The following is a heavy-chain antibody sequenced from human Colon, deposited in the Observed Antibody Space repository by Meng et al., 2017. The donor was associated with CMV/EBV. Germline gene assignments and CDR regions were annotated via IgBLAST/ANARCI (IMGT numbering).Heavy chain of an antibody. D-gene: IGHD3-10*01. CDR2: INGNGVTT. CDR3: AKCITDCLTRALEM. J-gene: IGHJ3*02. V-gene: IGHV3-23*01. CDR1: GFTFSSYS. Sequence: GGSLRLSCATSGFTFSSYSMSWVRQAPGKGLEWVSSINGNGVTTHYVDSVKGRFTVSRDNSKNTLYLQMNSLRAEDTAIYYCAKCITDCLTRALEMWGQGTMVTVSS.